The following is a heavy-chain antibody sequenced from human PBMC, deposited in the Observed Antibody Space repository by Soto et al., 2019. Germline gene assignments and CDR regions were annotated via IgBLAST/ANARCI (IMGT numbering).Heavy chain of an antibody. Sequence: ASVKVSCKVSGYTLTGLSMHWVRQAPGQGLEWMGGFDPEDGETIYAQKFQGRVTMTEDTSTDTAYMELSSLRSEDTAVYYCATDGASSGSSYYYYGMDVWGQGTTVTVSS. V-gene: IGHV1-24*01. J-gene: IGHJ6*02. CDR3: ATDGASSGSSYYYYGMDV. D-gene: IGHD1-26*01. CDR2: FDPEDGET. CDR1: GYTLTGLS.